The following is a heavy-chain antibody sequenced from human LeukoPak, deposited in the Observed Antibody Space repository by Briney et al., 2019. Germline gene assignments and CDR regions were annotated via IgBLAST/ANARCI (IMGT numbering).Heavy chain of an antibody. D-gene: IGHD3-22*01. CDR1: GGSISSSTYY. J-gene: IGHJ4*02. CDR2: ISYSGST. Sequence: SETLSLTCTVSGGSISSSTYYWGWIRQPPGKGLEWIGNISYSGSTYYNPSLKSRVTISVDTSKNQFSLKLSSVTAADTAVYYCARHEDNYYDSSGYYPFDYWGQGTLVTVSS. V-gene: IGHV4-39*01. CDR3: ARHEDNYYDSSGYYPFDY.